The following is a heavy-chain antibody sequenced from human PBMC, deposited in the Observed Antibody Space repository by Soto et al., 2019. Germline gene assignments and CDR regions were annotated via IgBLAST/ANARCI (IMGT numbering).Heavy chain of an antibody. V-gene: IGHV4-39*01. CDR2: IYYSGST. CDR1: GGSISRSNYY. CDR3: ASPLWERGEYYYYVVDV. Sequence: PSETLSLTCTVSGGSISRSNYYWGWIRQPPGKGLEWIGSIYYSGSTYYNPSLKSRVTISIDTSKNQFSLKLSSVTAADTAVYYCASPLWERGEYYYYVVDVWGQGTTVTVSS. D-gene: IGHD1-26*01. J-gene: IGHJ6*02.